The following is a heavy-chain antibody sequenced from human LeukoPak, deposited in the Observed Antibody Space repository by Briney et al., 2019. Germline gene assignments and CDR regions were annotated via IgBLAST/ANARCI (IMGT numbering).Heavy chain of an antibody. CDR2: IHYSGST. V-gene: IGHV4-59*08. Sequence: SETLFLTCTVSGGSMNTYFWSWIRQPPGKGLEWIGHIHYSGSTTYNPSLKSRVTISVDVSKSQFSLKLSSVTAADTAVYYCARHKTGGPYPLGYCGQGTLVTVSS. CDR1: GGSMNTYF. D-gene: IGHD2-8*02. CDR3: ARHKTGGPYPLGY. J-gene: IGHJ4*02.